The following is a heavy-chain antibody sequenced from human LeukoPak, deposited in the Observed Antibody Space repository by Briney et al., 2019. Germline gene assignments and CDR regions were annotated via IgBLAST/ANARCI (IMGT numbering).Heavy chain of an antibody. CDR3: AKDRDTYGYVTSFDY. J-gene: IGHJ4*02. V-gene: IGHV3-23*01. CDR2: ISGSDGRT. Sequence: TGGSLRLSCAASGFTFSSYAMSWVRRTPGQGLEWVSAISGSDGRTYYADSVKGRFTISRDNSKNTLYLQMNSLRADDTAVFYCAKDRDTYGYVTSFDYWGQGTLVTVSS. D-gene: IGHD5-18*01. CDR1: GFTFSSYA.